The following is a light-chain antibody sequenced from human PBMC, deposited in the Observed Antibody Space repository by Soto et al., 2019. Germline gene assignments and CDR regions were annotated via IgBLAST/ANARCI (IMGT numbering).Light chain of an antibody. CDR1: SSDVGGYNY. CDR3: SSYTSSSTLG. V-gene: IGLV2-14*01. J-gene: IGLJ2*01. Sequence: QSALTQPASVSGSPGQSITISCTGTSSDVGGYNYVSWYQQHPGKAPKLMIYEDSNRPSGVSNRFSGSKSGNTASLTISGLQAEDEADYYCSSYTSSSTLGFGGGTQLTVL. CDR2: EDS.